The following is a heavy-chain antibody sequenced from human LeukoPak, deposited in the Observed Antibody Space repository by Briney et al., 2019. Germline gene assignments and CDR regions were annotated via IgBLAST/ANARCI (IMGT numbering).Heavy chain of an antibody. D-gene: IGHD2-2*01. CDR3: AKESFLGYCSSTSCYTDC. Sequence: GGSLRLSCAASGFTFSSYAMSWVRQAPGKGLEWVSDISGSGGSTYYADSVEGRFTISRDNSKNTLYLQMNSLRAEDTAVYYCAKESFLGYCSSTSCYTDCWGQGTLVTVSS. CDR1: GFTFSSYA. V-gene: IGHV3-23*01. J-gene: IGHJ4*02. CDR2: ISGSGGST.